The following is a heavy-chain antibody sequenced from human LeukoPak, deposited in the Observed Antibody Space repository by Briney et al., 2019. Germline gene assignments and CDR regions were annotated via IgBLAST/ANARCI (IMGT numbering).Heavy chain of an antibody. Sequence: SGGSLRLSCAASGFTFSNYAMDWVRQAPGKGLEWVSAISGSGGSTYYADSVKGRFTISRDNSKNTLYLQMNSLRAEDTAVYYCAKDNYGDYVTFDYYYGMDVWGQGTTVTVSS. CDR3: AKDNYGDYVTFDYYYGMDV. V-gene: IGHV3-23*01. CDR2: ISGSGGST. CDR1: GFTFSNYA. J-gene: IGHJ6*02. D-gene: IGHD4-17*01.